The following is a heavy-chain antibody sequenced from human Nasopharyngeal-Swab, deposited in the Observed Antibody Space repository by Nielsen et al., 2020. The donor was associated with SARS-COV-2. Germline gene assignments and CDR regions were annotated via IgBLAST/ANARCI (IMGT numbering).Heavy chain of an antibody. J-gene: IGHJ4*02. CDR3: ARGRYDSSGYLSHFDY. D-gene: IGHD3-22*01. Sequence: RQAPGKGLEWIGEINHSGSTNYNPSLKSRVTISVDTSKNQFSLKLSPVTAADTAVYYCARGRYDSSGYLSHFDYWGQGTLVTVSS. V-gene: IGHV4-34*01. CDR2: INHSGST.